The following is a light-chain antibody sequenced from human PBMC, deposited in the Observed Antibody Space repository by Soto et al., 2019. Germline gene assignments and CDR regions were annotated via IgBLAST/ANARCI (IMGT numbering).Light chain of an antibody. V-gene: IGLV2-14*01. J-gene: IGLJ1*01. CDR1: RSDIGDSNF. CDR3: AAFRSGTILV. CDR2: EVN. Sequence: SVLTQPASVSWSPGQSVTISCTGPRSDIGDSNFISWYQHSPGKAPRLLIYEVNNRPSGVSRRFSGSKAGNTASLTISGLLDGDEADYFCAAFRSGTILVFGSGTKVTVL.